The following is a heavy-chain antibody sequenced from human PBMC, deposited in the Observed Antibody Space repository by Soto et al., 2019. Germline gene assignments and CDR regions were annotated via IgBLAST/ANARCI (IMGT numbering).Heavy chain of an antibody. J-gene: IGHJ3*01. D-gene: IGHD3-16*01. CDR1: GFTLSSYG. V-gene: IGHV3-23*01. CDR3: GKDPNGFYVVAFDF. CDR2: ISGGGGTI. Sequence: PGGSLRLSCAASGFTLSSYGMTWVRQAPGKGPEWVASISGGGGTIYYADSAKGRFSISRDHSKNTMYLQMNSLRAEDTAIYFCGKDPNGFYVVAFDFWGQGTMVTV.